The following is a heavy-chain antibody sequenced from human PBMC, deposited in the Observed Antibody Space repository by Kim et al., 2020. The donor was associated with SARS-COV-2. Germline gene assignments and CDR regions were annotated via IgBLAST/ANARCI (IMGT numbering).Heavy chain of an antibody. V-gene: IGHV4-59*01. CDR1: GGSISSYY. CDR2: IYYSGST. Sequence: SETLSLTCTVSGGSISSYYWSWIRQPPGKGLEWIGYIYYSGSTNYNPSLKSRVTISVDTSKNQFSLKLSSVTAADTAVYYCARVLGCSSTSCYTSYYYYYYMDVWGKGTTVTVSS. D-gene: IGHD2-2*02. CDR3: ARVLGCSSTSCYTSYYYYYYMDV. J-gene: IGHJ6*03.